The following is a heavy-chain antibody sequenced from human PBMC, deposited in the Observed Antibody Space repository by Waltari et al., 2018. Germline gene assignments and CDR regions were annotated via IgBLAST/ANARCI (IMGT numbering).Heavy chain of an antibody. CDR3: ARGAPDYYDSSGYYYRSFDY. J-gene: IGHJ4*02. V-gene: IGHV1-69*08. D-gene: IGHD3-22*01. CDR2: IIPIFGTA. Sequence: QVQLVQSGAEVKKPGSSVKVSCKASGGTFSSYALSWVRQAPGPGLEWMGRIIPIFGTANYAQKFQGRVTITADKSTSTAYMELSSLRSEDTAVYYCARGAPDYYDSSGYYYRSFDYWGQGTLVTVSS. CDR1: GGTFSSYA.